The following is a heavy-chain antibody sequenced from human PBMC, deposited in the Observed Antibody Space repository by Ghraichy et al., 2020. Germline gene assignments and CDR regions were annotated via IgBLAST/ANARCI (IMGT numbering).Heavy chain of an antibody. J-gene: IGHJ5*02. V-gene: IGHV4-59*08. D-gene: IGHD2-15*01. CDR3: ARHRLLLGRSMWFDP. CDR1: GGSISSYY. Sequence: SETLSLTCTVSGGSISSYYWSWIRQPPGKGLEWIGYIYYSGSTNYNPSLKSRVTISVDTSKNQFSLKLSSVTAADTAVYYCARHRLLLGRSMWFDPWGQGTLVTVSS. CDR2: IYYSGST.